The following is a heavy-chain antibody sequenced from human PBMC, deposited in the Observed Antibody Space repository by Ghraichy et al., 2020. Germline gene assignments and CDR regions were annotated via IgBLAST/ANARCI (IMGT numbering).Heavy chain of an antibody. CDR1: GGSISSSSYY. CDR3: ARQGAGSPYGLYRDFDY. V-gene: IGHV4-39*01. Sequence: SETLSLTCTVSGGSISSSSYYWGWIRQPPGKGLEWIGSMYYSGTTYYNPSLKSRVTISVDTSKNQVSLNLNSVTAADTAVYYCARQGAGSPYGLYRDFDYWGQGTLVTVSS. J-gene: IGHJ4*02. CDR2: MYYSGTT. D-gene: IGHD2-2*02.